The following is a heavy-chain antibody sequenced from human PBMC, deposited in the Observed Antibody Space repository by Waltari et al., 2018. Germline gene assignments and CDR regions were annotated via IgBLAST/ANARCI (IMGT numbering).Heavy chain of an antibody. J-gene: IGHJ4*02. CDR3: ARDPQDGYLDY. D-gene: IGHD2-15*01. Sequence: QVQLVQSGAEVKKPGSSVKVSCKASGGTFSSYAISWVRQAPGQGLEWMGGSRQSLGTANYAQKFQGRGTITTDEATSTAYMELSSLRSEDTAVYYCARDPQDGYLDYWGQETLVPVSS. V-gene: IGHV1-69*05. CDR1: GGTFSSYA. CDR2: SRQSLGTA.